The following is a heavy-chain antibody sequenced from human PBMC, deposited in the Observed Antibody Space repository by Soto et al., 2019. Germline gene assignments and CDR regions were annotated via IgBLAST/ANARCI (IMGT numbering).Heavy chain of an antibody. CDR2: IYYSGST. J-gene: IGHJ4*02. D-gene: IGHD6-13*01. V-gene: IGHV4-30-4*01. Sequence: PSETLSLTCTVSGGSISSGDYYWSWIRQPPGKGLEWIGYIYYSGSTYYNPSLKSRVTISVDTSKNQFSLKLSSVTAADTAVYYCARGAMQLGTIDYWGQGTLVTVSS. CDR3: ARGAMQLGTIDY. CDR1: GGSISSGDYY.